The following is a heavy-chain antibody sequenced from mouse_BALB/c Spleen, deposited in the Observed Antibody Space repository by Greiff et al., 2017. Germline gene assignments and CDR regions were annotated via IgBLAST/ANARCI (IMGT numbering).Heavy chain of an antibody. CDR1: GFTFSSYA. CDR3: AREYGY. D-gene: IGHD2-10*02. V-gene: IGHV5-6-5*01. J-gene: IGHJ2*01. Sequence: DVQLVESGGGLVKPGGSLKLSCAASGFTFSSYAMSWVRQTPEKRLEWVASISSGGSTYYPDSVKGRFTISRDNARNILYLQMSSLRSEDTAMYYCAREYGYWGQGTTLTVSS. CDR2: ISSGGST.